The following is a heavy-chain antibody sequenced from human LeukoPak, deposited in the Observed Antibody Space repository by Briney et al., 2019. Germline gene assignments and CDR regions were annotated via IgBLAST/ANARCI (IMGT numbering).Heavy chain of an antibody. CDR2: IKQDGSEK. Sequence: GGSLRLSCAASGFTFSSYWMSWVRQAPGKGLEWVANIKQDGSEKYYVDSVKGRFTISRDNAKNSLYLQMNSLRAEDTAVYYCARARFLYYYYGMDVWGQGTTVTVSS. D-gene: IGHD3-3*01. V-gene: IGHV3-7*04. CDR1: GFTFSSYW. J-gene: IGHJ6*02. CDR3: ARARFLYYYYGMDV.